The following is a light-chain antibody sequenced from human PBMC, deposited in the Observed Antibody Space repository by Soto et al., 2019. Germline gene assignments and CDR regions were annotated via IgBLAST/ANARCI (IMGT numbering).Light chain of an antibody. V-gene: IGLV1-51*01. Sequence: QSVLTQPPSVSAAPGQKVTISCSGSSSNIGKNYVSWYQQVPGTAPKLLIYDDSKRPSGIPDRFSGSKSGTSATLGITGRQTGDEADYYCGTWDSSLSAGVFGGGTKLTVL. CDR3: GTWDSSLSAGV. CDR2: DDS. J-gene: IGLJ2*01. CDR1: SSNIGKNY.